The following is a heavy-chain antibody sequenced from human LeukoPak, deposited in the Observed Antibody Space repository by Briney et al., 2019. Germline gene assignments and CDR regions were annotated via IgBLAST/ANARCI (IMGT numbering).Heavy chain of an antibody. CDR2: TSYSGNT. Sequence: SETLSLTCTVSAASISPYSWSWIRQPPGKRLEWIGYTSYSGNTDYNPSLKSRVTISVDTSKNQFSLKLSSVTAADTAVYYCARMGDTSLFYYYYMDVWGKGTTVTVSS. V-gene: IGHV4-59*01. CDR1: AASISPYS. J-gene: IGHJ6*03. CDR3: ARMGDTSLFYYYYMDV. D-gene: IGHD3-16*01.